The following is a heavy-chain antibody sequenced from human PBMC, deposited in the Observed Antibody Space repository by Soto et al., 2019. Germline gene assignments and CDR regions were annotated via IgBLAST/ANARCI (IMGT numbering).Heavy chain of an antibody. CDR3: ASVPYQLLKGYFDY. CDR2: IIPIFGTA. Sequence: SVKVSCKASGGTFSSYAISWVRQAPGQGLEWMGGIIPIFGTANYAQKFQGRVTITADKSTSTAYMELSSLRSEDTAVYYCASVPYQLLKGYFDYWGQGTLVTVSS. J-gene: IGHJ4*02. D-gene: IGHD2-2*01. V-gene: IGHV1-69*06. CDR1: GGTFSSYA.